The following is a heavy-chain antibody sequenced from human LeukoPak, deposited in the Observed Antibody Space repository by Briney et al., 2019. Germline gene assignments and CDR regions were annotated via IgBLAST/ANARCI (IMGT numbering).Heavy chain of an antibody. V-gene: IGHV4-34*01. CDR2: INHSGST. CDR3: ARRRWWLVYFDY. CDR1: GGSLSGYY. Sequence: SETLSLTCAVYGGSLSGYYWSWIRQPPGKGLEWIGEINHSGSTNYNPSLKSRVTISVDTSKNQFSLKLSSVTATDTAVYYCARRRWWLVYFDYWGQGTLVTVSS. J-gene: IGHJ4*02. D-gene: IGHD6-19*01.